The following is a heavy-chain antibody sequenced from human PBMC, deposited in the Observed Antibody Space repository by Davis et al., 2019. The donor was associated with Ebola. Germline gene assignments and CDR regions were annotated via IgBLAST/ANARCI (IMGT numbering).Heavy chain of an antibody. J-gene: IGHJ4*02. CDR3: ARGGYSSSWFY. D-gene: IGHD6-13*01. V-gene: IGHV4-39*07. CDR1: GGSISSSSYY. Sequence: SETLSLTCTVSGGSISSSSYYWGWIRQPPGKGLEWIGSIYYSGSTNYNPSLKSRVTISVDTSKNQFSLKLSSVTAADTAVYYCARGGYSSSWFYWGQGTLVTVSS. CDR2: IYYSGST.